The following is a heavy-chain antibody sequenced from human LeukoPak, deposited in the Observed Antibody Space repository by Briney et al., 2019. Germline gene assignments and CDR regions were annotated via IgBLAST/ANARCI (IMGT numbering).Heavy chain of an antibody. V-gene: IGHV3-7*01. Sequence: GGSLRLSCAVSGFTFTSYWMNWVRQAPGKGLECVASIRQDGGEKSYVDSVKGRFTISRDNTKNSLYLQMSSLRAEDTAVYYCARDGTAPGLYFDLWGQGTLVTVSS. CDR3: ARDGTAPGLYFDL. CDR2: IRQDGGEK. D-gene: IGHD6-13*01. J-gene: IGHJ4*01. CDR1: GFTFTSYW.